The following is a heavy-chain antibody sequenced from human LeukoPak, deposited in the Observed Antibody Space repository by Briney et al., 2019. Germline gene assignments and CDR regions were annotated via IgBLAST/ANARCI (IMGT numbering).Heavy chain of an antibody. J-gene: IGHJ5*02. CDR2: ISYDGSNK. V-gene: IGHV3-30*01. Sequence: GGSLRLSCAASGFTFSSYAMHWDRQAPGKGLEWVAVISYDGSNKYYADSVKGRFTISRDNSKNTLYLQMNSLRAEDTAVYYCARSPFPWGQGTLVTVSS. CDR1: GFTFSSYA. CDR3: ARSPFP.